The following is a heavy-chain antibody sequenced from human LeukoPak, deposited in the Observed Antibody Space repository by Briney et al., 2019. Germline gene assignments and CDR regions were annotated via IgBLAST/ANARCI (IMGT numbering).Heavy chain of an antibody. CDR1: GFTFSSYW. CDR3: ARDGGWGLFFDY. D-gene: IGHD6-19*01. V-gene: IGHV3-23*01. CDR2: ISGSGGST. Sequence: GGSLRLSCAASGFTFSSYWMSWVRQAPGKGLEWVSAISGSGGSTYYADSVKGRFTISRDNSKNTLYLQMNSLRAEDTAVYYCARDGGWGLFFDYWGQGTLVTVSS. J-gene: IGHJ4*02.